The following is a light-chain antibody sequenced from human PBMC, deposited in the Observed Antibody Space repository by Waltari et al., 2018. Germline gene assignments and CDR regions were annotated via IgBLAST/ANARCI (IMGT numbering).Light chain of an antibody. V-gene: IGKV1-39*01. CDR2: VAN. CDR1: EHINTY. J-gene: IGKJ1*01. CDR3: QQSYSTPWT. Sequence: DIQMTQSPSSLSASVGDRVPIICRASEHINTYVNWYQQRPGKAPELLIYVANTLQSGVPSRCTGSGSETEFSLTSDSLRPEDFATYYCQQSYSTPWTFGQGTRVDI.